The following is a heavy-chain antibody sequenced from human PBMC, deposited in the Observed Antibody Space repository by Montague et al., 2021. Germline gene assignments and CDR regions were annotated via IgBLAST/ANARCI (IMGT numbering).Heavy chain of an antibody. V-gene: IGHV3-74*01. Sequence: SLRLSCAASGLTFSNFWMHWVRQAPGKGLVGVSRIVGDGHYKNYADSVQGRFTISRDNAENTLYLQMDGLRVGDTAVYYCVRDGDGFNFDYWGHGTLVTVSS. D-gene: IGHD5-24*01. CDR1: GLTFSNFW. J-gene: IGHJ4*01. CDR2: IVGDGHYK. CDR3: VRDGDGFNFDY.